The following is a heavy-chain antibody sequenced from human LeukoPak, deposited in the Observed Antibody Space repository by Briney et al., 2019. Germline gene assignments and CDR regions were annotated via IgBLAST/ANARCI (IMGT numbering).Heavy chain of an antibody. CDR1: GVTVSNNY. D-gene: IGHD3-22*01. V-gene: IGHV3-53*01. CDR2: IYSGGST. Sequence: GGSLRLSCAASGVTVSNNYMSWVRQAPGKGREWVSVIYSGGSTYYADSVKGRFTISRDNSKNTLYLQMNSLRAEDTAVYYCASEDSSGYYFDYWGQGTLVTVSS. CDR3: ASEDSSGYYFDY. J-gene: IGHJ4*02.